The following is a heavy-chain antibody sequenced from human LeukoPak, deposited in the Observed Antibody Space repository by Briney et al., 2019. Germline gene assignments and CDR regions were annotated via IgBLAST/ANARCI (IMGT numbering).Heavy chain of an antibody. V-gene: IGHV4-61*01. CDR1: GGSVSSGSYY. J-gene: IGHJ3*02. D-gene: IGHD2-8*01. CDR3: AREVVYCTNGVCYALYAFDI. CDR2: IYYSGGT. Sequence: SETLSLTCTVSGGSVSSGSYYWSWIRQPPGKGLEWIGYIYYSGGTNYNPSLKSRVTISVDTSKDQFSLKLSTVTAADTAVYYCAREVVYCTNGVCYALYAFDIWGQGTMVTVSS.